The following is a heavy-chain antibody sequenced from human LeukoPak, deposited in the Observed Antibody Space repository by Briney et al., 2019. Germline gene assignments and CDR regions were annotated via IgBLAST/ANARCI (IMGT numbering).Heavy chain of an antibody. Sequence: GRSLRLSCAASGFTFDDYAMHWVRQAPGKGLEWVSAISGSGGSTYYADSVKGRFTISRDNSKNTLYLQMNSLRAEDTAVYYCAFAGYGSGSDEGWGQGTLVTVSS. CDR1: GFTFDDYA. CDR3: AFAGYGSGSDEG. J-gene: IGHJ4*02. D-gene: IGHD3-10*01. V-gene: IGHV3-23*01. CDR2: ISGSGGST.